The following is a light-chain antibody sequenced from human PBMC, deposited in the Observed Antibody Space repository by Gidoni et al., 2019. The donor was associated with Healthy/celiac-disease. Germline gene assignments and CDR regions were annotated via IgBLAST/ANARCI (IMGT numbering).Light chain of an antibody. J-gene: IGKJ2*01. Sequence: DIVMTQSPASLALSLGERATINCNSSQSVLDSSNNKNYLAWYQQKPGQPPKLLIYWASTRESGVPDRFSGSGSGTDFTLTISSLQAEDVAVYYCQQYYSTPYTFGQGTKLEIK. CDR3: QQYYSTPYT. CDR2: WAS. CDR1: QSVLDSSNNKNY. V-gene: IGKV4-1*01.